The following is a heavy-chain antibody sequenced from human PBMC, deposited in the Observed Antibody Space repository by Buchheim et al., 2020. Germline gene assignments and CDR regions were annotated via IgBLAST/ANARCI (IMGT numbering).Heavy chain of an antibody. CDR2: INPSGGST. V-gene: IGHV1-46*03. CDR1: GYTFTSYY. J-gene: IGHJ4*02. Sequence: QVQLVQSGAEVKKPGASVKVSCKASGYTFTSYYMHWVRQAPGQGLEWMGIINPSGGSTSYAQKFQGRVTMTRDTSPSPVYLELSSQRSEDTAVYYCAREDGATMGYYFDYWGQGTL. CDR3: AREDGATMGYYFDY. D-gene: IGHD5-24*01.